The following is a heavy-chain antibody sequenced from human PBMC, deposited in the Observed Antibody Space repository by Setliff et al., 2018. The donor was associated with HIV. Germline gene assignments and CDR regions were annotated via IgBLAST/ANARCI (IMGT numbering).Heavy chain of an antibody. CDR3: AREERIAAAGA. D-gene: IGHD6-13*01. CDR1: GYSISSGYY. J-gene: IGHJ5*02. CDR2: IYHGGST. V-gene: IGHV4-38-2*02. Sequence: SETLSLTCTVSGYSISSGYYWGWIRQPPGKGLEWIGSIYHGGSTYYNPSLKSRVTISVDTSKNQFSLKLSSVTAADTAVYYCAREERIAAAGAWGQGTPVTVSS.